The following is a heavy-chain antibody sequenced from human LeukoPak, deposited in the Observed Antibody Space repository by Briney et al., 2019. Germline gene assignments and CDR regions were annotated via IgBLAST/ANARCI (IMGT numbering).Heavy chain of an antibody. CDR3: ARSSRVGFLEWLLFSFDY. CDR2: INPNSGGT. J-gene: IGHJ4*02. CDR1: GYTFTGYY. Sequence: ASVKVSCKASGYTFTGYYMHWVRQAPGQGLEWMGWINPNSGGTNYAQKLQGWVTMTRDTSISTAYMELSRLRSDDTAVYYCARSSRVGFLEWLLFSFDYWGQGTLVTVSS. D-gene: IGHD3-3*01. V-gene: IGHV1-2*04.